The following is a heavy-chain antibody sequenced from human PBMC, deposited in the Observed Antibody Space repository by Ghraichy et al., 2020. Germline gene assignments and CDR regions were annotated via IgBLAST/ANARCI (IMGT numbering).Heavy chain of an antibody. CDR1: GFILSDYP. V-gene: IGHV3-11*01. CDR3: ARDSAGAGNAWFDP. CDR2: ISSSGNII. D-gene: IGHD6-13*01. J-gene: IGHJ5*02. Sequence: LSLTCAASGFILSDYPMTWIRQAPGKGLEWVSYISSSGNIIYYADSVKGRFTISRDNAKNSLHLEMNSLRAEDTAVYYCARDSAGAGNAWFDPWGRGTLVTVSS.